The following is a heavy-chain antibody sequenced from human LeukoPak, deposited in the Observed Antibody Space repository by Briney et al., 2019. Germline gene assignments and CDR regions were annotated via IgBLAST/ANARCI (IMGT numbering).Heavy chain of an antibody. CDR2: INPSGGST. V-gene: IGHV1-46*01. Sequence: ASVKVSCKASGYTFTSYYMHWVRQAPGQGLEWMGIINPSGGSTSYAQKSQGRVTMTRDMSTSTVYMELSSLRSEDTAVYYCARATRRSKSNDAFDIWGQGTMVTVSS. CDR1: GYTFTSYY. CDR3: ARATRRSKSNDAFDI. J-gene: IGHJ3*02.